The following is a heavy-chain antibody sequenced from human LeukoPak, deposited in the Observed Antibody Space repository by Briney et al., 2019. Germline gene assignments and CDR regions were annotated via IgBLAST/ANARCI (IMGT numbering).Heavy chain of an antibody. J-gene: IGHJ3*02. Sequence: GSLRLSCAASGFTFSDYYMIWIRQAPGKGLEWVSYISSSGSTIYYADSVKGRFTISRDNAKNSLYLQMNSLRAEDTAVYYCARVLERREHAFDIWGQGTMVTVSS. D-gene: IGHD1-1*01. V-gene: IGHV3-11*01. CDR2: ISSSGSTI. CDR3: ARVLERREHAFDI. CDR1: GFTFSDYY.